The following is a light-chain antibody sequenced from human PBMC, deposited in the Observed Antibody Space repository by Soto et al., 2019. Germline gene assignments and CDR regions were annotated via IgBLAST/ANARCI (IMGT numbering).Light chain of an antibody. CDR1: QSVSRK. CDR2: GAS. CDR3: QQYNSWMWT. J-gene: IGKJ1*01. V-gene: IGKV3-15*01. Sequence: KVMTQSPATLSLSPGEGATLSCRASQSVSRKLAWYQQKPGQAPRLLIYGASTRATGIPARFSGSGSGTEFTLIISSLKYEDSAVYYCQQYNSWMWTFGQGTKVDIK.